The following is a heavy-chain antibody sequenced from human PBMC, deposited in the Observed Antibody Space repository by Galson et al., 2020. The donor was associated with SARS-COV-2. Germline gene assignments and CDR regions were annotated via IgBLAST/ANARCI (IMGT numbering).Heavy chain of an antibody. CDR1: GFSLNNIRMG. V-gene: IGHV2-26*01. CDR3: ARTRSDFYDSTTFYYFDS. CDR2: IFSNDEI. Sequence: SGPTLVKPTETLTQTCTVSGFSLNNIRMGVSWIRQPPGKALEWLAHIFSNDEISYSTSLKTRLTISKDTSKSQVVLSMTNMDPVDTATYYCARTRSDFYDSTTFYYFDSWGQGTLVTVSS. D-gene: IGHD3-22*01. J-gene: IGHJ4*02.